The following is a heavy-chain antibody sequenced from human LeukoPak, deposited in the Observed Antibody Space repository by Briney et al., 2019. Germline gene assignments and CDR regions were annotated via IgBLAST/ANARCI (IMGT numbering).Heavy chain of an antibody. J-gene: IGHJ5*02. CDR2: INPNSGGT. D-gene: IGHD1-14*01. Sequence: ASVKVSCKASGYTFTDYYMHWVRQAPGQGLEWMGRINPNSGGTNYPQKFQGRVTVSRDTSISTAYMELSSLRSDDTAVYYCARGKPYNWFDPWGQGTLVTVSS. CDR1: GYTFTDYY. V-gene: IGHV1-2*06. CDR3: ARGKPYNWFDP.